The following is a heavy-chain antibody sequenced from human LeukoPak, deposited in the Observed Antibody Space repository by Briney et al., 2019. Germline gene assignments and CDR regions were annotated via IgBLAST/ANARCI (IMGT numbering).Heavy chain of an antibody. CDR3: ARRYCSGGSCYPYFDY. CDR2: INPNSGGT. V-gene: IGHV1-2*02. Sequence: GASVKVSCKASGYTFTAYYMHWVRQAPGQGLEWMGWINPNSGGTNYAQKFQGRVTMTRDTSISTAYMELSRLRSDDTAVYYCARRYCSGGSCYPYFDYWGQGTLVTVSS. CDR1: GYTFTAYY. J-gene: IGHJ4*02. D-gene: IGHD2-15*01.